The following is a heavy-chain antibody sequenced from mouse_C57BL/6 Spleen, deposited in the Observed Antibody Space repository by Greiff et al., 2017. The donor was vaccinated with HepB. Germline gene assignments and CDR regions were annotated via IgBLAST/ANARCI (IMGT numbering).Heavy chain of an antibody. CDR1: GYTFTDYE. V-gene: IGHV1-15*01. Sequence: QVQLKESGAELVRPGASVTLSCKASGYTFTDYEMHWVKQTPVHGLEWIGAIDPETGGTAYNQKFKGKAILTADKSSSTAYMELRSLTSEDSAVYYCTPGSSYRYAMDYWGQGTSVTVSS. D-gene: IGHD1-1*01. J-gene: IGHJ4*01. CDR3: TPGSSYRYAMDY. CDR2: IDPETGGT.